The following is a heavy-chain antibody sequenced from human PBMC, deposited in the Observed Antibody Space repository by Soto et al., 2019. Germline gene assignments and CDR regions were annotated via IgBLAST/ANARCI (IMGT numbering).Heavy chain of an antibody. J-gene: IGHJ3*02. D-gene: IGHD3-10*01. Sequence: PVGSLRLSCAASGFTFSSYAMSWVRRAPGKWLEWVSAISGSGGSTYYADSVKGRFTISRDNSKKTLYLQMNSLRAEDTAVYYCAKCDRSIIGSGSPRAAFDIWGQGTMVT. CDR3: AKCDRSIIGSGSPRAAFDI. CDR1: GFTFSSYA. CDR2: ISGSGGST. V-gene: IGHV3-23*01.